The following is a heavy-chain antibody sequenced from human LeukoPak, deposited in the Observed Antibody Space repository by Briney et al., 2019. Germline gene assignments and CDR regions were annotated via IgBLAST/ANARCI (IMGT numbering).Heavy chain of an antibody. Sequence: GGSLRLSCSTSGFTFGTSAMSWVRQAPGRGLEWVGFIRHKAYGGTSEYAASVKGRFTISRDDSKSIAYLQMNSLKTEDTAVYYFTREEAGPSEIWGQGTTVTVSS. CDR1: GFTFGTSA. V-gene: IGHV3-49*04. J-gene: IGHJ6*02. CDR2: IRHKAYGGTS. D-gene: IGHD6-19*01. CDR3: TREEAGPSEI.